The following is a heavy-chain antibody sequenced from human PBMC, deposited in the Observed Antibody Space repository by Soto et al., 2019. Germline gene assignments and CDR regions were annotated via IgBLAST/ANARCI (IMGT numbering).Heavy chain of an antibody. D-gene: IGHD2-8*02. J-gene: IGHJ4*02. Sequence: QVQLQQWGAGLLKPSETLSLTCAVYGGSFSGYYWTWIRQPPGTGLEWIGEINHSGSTNSNPSLNSRVTISVDTSKTQFSPKLTSVTAADTAVYYCARDKITGLFDYWGQGTLVTVSS. V-gene: IGHV4-34*01. CDR3: ARDKITGLFDY. CDR1: GGSFSGYY. CDR2: INHSGST.